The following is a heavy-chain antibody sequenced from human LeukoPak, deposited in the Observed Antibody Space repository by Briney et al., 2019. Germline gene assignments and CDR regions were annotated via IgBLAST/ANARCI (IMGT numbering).Heavy chain of an antibody. Sequence: GGSLRLPCAASGFTFDDYAMHWVRQAPGKGLEWVSLISWDGGSTYYADSVKGRFTISRDNSKNSLYLQMNSLRAEDTALYYCAKDRLVKRDCSSTSCYNIDYWGQGTLVTVSS. CDR3: AKDRLVKRDCSSTSCYNIDY. V-gene: IGHV3-43D*04. D-gene: IGHD2-2*01. CDR1: GFTFDDYA. CDR2: ISWDGGST. J-gene: IGHJ4*02.